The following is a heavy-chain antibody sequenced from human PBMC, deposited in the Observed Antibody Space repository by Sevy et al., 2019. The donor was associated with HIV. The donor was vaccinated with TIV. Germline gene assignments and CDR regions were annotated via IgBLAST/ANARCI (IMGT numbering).Heavy chain of an antibody. CDR3: TTAVPAAMS. CDR1: GFTFSNAW. D-gene: IGHD2-2*01. Sequence: GGSLRLSCAASGFTFSNAWMSWVRQAPGKGLEWVGCIKSKTDGGTTDYAAPVKGRFTISRDDSKNTLYLQMNSLKTEDTAVYYCTTAVPAAMSWGQGTLVTVSS. J-gene: IGHJ4*02. V-gene: IGHV3-15*01. CDR2: IKSKTDGGTT.